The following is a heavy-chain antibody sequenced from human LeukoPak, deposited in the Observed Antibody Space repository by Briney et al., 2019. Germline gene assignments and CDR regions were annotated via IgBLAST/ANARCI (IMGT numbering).Heavy chain of an antibody. V-gene: IGHV3-23*01. J-gene: IGHJ6*03. Sequence: GGSLRLSCAASGFTFSSYAMSWVRQAPGKGLEWVSAISGSGGSTYYADSVKGRFTISRDNSKNTLYLQINSLRAEDTAVYYCAKVGAGRSHYYNNYMDVWGKGTTVTVSS. CDR1: GFTFSSYA. CDR2: ISGSGGST. CDR3: AKVGAGRSHYYNNYMDV.